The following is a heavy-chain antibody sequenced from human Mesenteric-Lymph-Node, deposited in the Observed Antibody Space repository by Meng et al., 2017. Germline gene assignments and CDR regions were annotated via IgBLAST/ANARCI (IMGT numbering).Heavy chain of an antibody. CDR1: GYTFTNYG. D-gene: IGHD1-26*01. Sequence: QAQMVQSGGEVKKPGASVKVSCKASGYTFTNYGITWVRQAPGQGLERMGWINAYNGDTNYAQTLQGRVTVTTDTSTSTAYMELRSLRSDDTAVYYCARVEVGITSGDYWGQGTLVTVSS. V-gene: IGHV1-18*01. CDR3: ARVEVGITSGDY. CDR2: INAYNGDT. J-gene: IGHJ4*02.